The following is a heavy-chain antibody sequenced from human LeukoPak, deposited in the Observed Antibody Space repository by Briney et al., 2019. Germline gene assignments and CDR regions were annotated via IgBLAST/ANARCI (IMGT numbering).Heavy chain of an antibody. Sequence: PGGSLRLSCAASGFTFSSYAMTWVRQAPGKGLEWVSYISSSGSAIYYADSVKGRFTISRDNAKNSLYLQMNSLRAEDTAVYYCARVRGSSTSLYYFDYWGQGTLVTVSS. V-gene: IGHV3-48*03. CDR1: GFTFSSYA. CDR2: ISSSGSAI. D-gene: IGHD2-2*01. J-gene: IGHJ4*02. CDR3: ARVRGSSTSLYYFDY.